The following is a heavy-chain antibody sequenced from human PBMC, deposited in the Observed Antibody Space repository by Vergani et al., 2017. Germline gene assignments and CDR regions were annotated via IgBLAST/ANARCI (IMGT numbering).Heavy chain of an antibody. CDR1: GGTFSSYA. D-gene: IGHD3-9*01. J-gene: IGHJ3*02. Sequence: QVQLVQSGAEGKKPGSSVKVSCKASGGTFSSYAISWVRQAPGQGLEWMGRIIPIFGTANYAQKFQGRVTITADESTSTAYMELSSLRSEDTAVYYCARAYDILTGSDHDAFDIWGQGTMVTVSS. CDR2: IIPIFGTA. CDR3: ARAYDILTGSDHDAFDI. V-gene: IGHV1-69*13.